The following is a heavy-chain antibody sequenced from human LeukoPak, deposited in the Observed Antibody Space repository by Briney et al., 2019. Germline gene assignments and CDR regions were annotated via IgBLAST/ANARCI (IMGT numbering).Heavy chain of an antibody. J-gene: IGHJ4*02. D-gene: IGHD2-21*02. V-gene: IGHV1-69*05. Sequence: SVKVSCKASGGTFSSYAISWVRQAPGQGLEWMGRIIPIFGTANYAQKFQGRVTMTRNTSISTAYMELSSLRSEDTAVYYCARADVVVTGMVDYWGQGTLVTVSS. CDR2: IIPIFGTA. CDR1: GGTFSSYA. CDR3: ARADVVVTGMVDY.